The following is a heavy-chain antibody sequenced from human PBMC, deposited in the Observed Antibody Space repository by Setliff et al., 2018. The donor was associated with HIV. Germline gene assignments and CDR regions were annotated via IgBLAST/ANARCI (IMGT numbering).Heavy chain of an antibody. CDR3: ARGRLSWSPDF. V-gene: IGHV1-18*04. J-gene: IGHJ4*02. Sequence: GASVKVSCKASGHTFANSYLHWVRQGPGQGLEWMGIMNGYNSKTHYSPRLQGRLTLTTDTFTNTVYLELRSLISDDTAIYYCARGRLSWSPDFWGQGTLVTVS. CDR2: MNGYNSKT. CDR1: GHTFANSY.